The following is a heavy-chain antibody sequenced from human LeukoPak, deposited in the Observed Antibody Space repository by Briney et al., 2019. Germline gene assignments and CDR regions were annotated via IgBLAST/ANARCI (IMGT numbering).Heavy chain of an antibody. J-gene: IGHJ4*02. CDR1: GGSISSSSYY. CDR3: AREGCSGGSCYSLAEPFDY. D-gene: IGHD2-15*01. V-gene: IGHV4-39*07. Sequence: PSETLSLTCTVSGGSISSSSYYWGWIRQPPGKGLEWIGSIYYSGSTYYNPSLKSRVTISVDTSKNQFSLKLSSVTAADTAVYYCAREGCSGGSCYSLAEPFDYWGQGTLVTVSS. CDR2: IYYSGST.